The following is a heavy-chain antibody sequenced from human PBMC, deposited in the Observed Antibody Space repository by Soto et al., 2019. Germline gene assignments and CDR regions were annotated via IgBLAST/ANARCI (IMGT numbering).Heavy chain of an antibody. CDR2: ISAYNGNT. J-gene: IGHJ6*02. CDR3: ARDCSSTSCYNYHYYYYGMDV. Sequence: RASVKVSCKASGYTFTSYGISWVRQAPGQGLEWMGWISAYNGNTNYAQKLQGRVTMTTDTSTSTAYMELRSLRSDDTAVYYCARDCSSTSCYNYHYYYYGMDVWGQGTTVTVSS. V-gene: IGHV1-18*01. CDR1: GYTFTSYG. D-gene: IGHD2-2*02.